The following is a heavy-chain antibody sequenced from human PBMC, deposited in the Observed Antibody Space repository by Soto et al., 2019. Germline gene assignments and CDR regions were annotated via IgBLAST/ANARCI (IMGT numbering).Heavy chain of an antibody. CDR3: AQRVLRAVFAVVTTTATYFDF. V-gene: IGHV2-5*02. Sequence: QLTLNESGPTVVKPTETLTLTCTFSGFSLTTSGVGVGWVRQSPGKAPEWLAFLYWDDDKRYSTSLKRRLTITKDTSKTQVVLTMANVDPADTATYYSAQRVLRAVFAVVTTTATYFDFWGRGTPVVVSS. CDR1: GFSLTTSGVG. CDR2: LYWDDDK. D-gene: IGHD3-3*01. J-gene: IGHJ4*02.